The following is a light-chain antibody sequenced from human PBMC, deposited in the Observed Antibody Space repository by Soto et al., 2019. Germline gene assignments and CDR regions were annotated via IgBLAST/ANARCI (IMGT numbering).Light chain of an antibody. CDR1: TSNIGNNY. Sequence: QLVLTQPPSVSAAPGQQVTISCSGETSNIGNNYVSWYQQLPGTAPKLLIYDTNNRPSGIPDRFSGSKSGTSATLGITGLQTGDEAVYYCGAWDSSLSGVLFGGGTKLTVL. V-gene: IGLV1-51*01. CDR2: DTN. J-gene: IGLJ2*01. CDR3: GAWDSSLSGVL.